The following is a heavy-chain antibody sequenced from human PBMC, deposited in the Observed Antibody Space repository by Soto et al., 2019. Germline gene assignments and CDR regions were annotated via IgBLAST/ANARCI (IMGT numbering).Heavy chain of an antibody. Sequence: VQVVQSGAEVKQPESSVKVSCKPSGGTFNTYTVNWVRLAPGHGLEWMGRFIPILDMANYAQKFQDRVTITADRSTFTAYMELNSLTSDDTAVYYCAITYCRDNSCPRDFDFWGPGTRVTVSS. CDR2: FIPILDMA. V-gene: IGHV1-69*02. J-gene: IGHJ4*02. CDR1: GGTFNTYT. D-gene: IGHD2-21*01. CDR3: AITYCRDNSCPRDFDF.